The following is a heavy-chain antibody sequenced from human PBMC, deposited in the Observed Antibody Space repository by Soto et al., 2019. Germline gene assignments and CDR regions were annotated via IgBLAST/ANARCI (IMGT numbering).Heavy chain of an antibody. CDR1: GGSISSGDYY. Sequence: SETLSLTCTVSGGSISSGDYYWSWIRQPPGKGLEWTGYIYYSGSTYYNPSLKSRVTISVDTSKNQFSLRLSSVTAADTAVYYCARERPDGCRLDPWGQGTLVTVSS. CDR2: IYYSGST. V-gene: IGHV4-30-4*01. D-gene: IGHD6-19*01. CDR3: ARERPDGCRLDP. J-gene: IGHJ5*02.